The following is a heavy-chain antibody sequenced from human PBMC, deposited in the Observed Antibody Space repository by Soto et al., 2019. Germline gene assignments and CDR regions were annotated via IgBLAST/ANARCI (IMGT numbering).Heavy chain of an antibody. Sequence: QVQLQQWGAGLLKPSETLSLTCAVYGGSFSGYYWSWIRQPPGKGLEWIGEINHSGSTNYNTSLKSRVTTSVDTSKNQFSLKLSSVTAADTAVYYCARGPEELLWFGELPFDYWGQGTLVTVSS. CDR2: INHSGST. D-gene: IGHD3-10*01. CDR3: ARGPEELLWFGELPFDY. V-gene: IGHV4-34*01. J-gene: IGHJ4*02. CDR1: GGSFSGYY.